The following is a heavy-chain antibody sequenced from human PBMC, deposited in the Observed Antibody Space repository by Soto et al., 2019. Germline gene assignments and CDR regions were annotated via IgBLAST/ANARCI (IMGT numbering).Heavy chain of an antibody. CDR1: GYTFGNND. Sequence: QVQLVQSGAQVKEPGASVMVSCKASGYTFGNNDISWVRQATGQGLEWMGWMNPNSGNTGYAQKFQGRVSMTRNASITTAYLELSSLTSDDTAIYYCARMATSGTLNWFDPWGQGTLVIVSS. V-gene: IGHV1-8*01. J-gene: IGHJ5*02. CDR3: ARMATSGTLNWFDP. CDR2: MNPNSGNT.